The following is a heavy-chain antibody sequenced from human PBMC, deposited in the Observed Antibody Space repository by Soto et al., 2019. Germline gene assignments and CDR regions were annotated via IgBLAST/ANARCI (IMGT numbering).Heavy chain of an antibody. CDR3: ARGPYHYSYGSGSYKTRFDP. V-gene: IGHV3-33*01. J-gene: IGHJ5*02. D-gene: IGHD3-10*01. CDR1: GFTFSSYG. Sequence: QVQLVESGGGVVQPGRSLRLSCAASGFTFSSYGMHWVRQAPGKGLEWVAVIWYDGSNKYYADSVKGRFTISRDNSKNTLYLQMNSLRAEDTAVYYCARGPYHYSYGSGSYKTRFDPWGQGTLVTVSS. CDR2: IWYDGSNK.